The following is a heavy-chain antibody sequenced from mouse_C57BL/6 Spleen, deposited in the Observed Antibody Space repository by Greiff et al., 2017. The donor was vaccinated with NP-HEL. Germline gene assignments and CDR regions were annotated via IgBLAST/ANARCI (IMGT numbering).Heavy chain of an antibody. CDR2: IYPGSGNT. J-gene: IGHJ4*01. V-gene: IGHV1-76*01. Sequence: QVQLQQSGAELVRPGASVKLSCKASGYTFTDYYINWVKQRPGQGLEWIARIYPGSGNTYYNEKFKGKATLTAEKSSSTAYMQLSSLTSEDSAVYFCARSGIGYYGSSRYYAMDYWGQGTSVTVSS. CDR3: ARSGIGYYGSSRYYAMDY. CDR1: GYTFTDYY. D-gene: IGHD1-1*01.